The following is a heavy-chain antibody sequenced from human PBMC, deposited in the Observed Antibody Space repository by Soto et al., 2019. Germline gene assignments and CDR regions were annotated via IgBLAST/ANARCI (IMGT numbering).Heavy chain of an antibody. CDR1: GGTFSSYA. D-gene: IGHD2-15*01. Sequence: QVQLVQSGAEVKKPGSSVKVSCKASGGTFSSYAISWVRQAPGQGLEWMGGIIPIFGTANYAQKFQGRVTITADKFTSTAYMELSRLRSEVTAVYYCAGDGPRDIVVVVEATPDYYYYGMDVLGQGNTVTVSS. J-gene: IGHJ6*02. V-gene: IGHV1-69*06. CDR3: AGDGPRDIVVVVEATPDYYYYGMDV. CDR2: IIPIFGTA.